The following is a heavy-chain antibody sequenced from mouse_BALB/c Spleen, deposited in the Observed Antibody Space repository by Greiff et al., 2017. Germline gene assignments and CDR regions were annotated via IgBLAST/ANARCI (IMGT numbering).Heavy chain of an antibody. D-gene: IGHD2-12*01. CDR2: ISTYYGDA. Sequence: QVQLKQSGAELVRPGVSVKISCKGSGYTFTDYAMHWVKQSHAKSLEWIGVISTYYGDASYNQKFKGKATMTVDKSSSTAYMELARLTSEDSAIYYCARYRAAMDYWGQGTSVTVSS. CDR3: ARYRAAMDY. V-gene: IGHV1S137*01. J-gene: IGHJ4*01. CDR1: GYTFTDYA.